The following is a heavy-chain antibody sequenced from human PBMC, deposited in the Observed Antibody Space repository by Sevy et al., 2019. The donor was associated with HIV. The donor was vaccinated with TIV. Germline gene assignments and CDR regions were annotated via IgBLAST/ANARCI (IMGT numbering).Heavy chain of an antibody. CDR3: AKGPRGYSYGFGRYSSGWYPYYFDY. CDR1: GFTFSSYA. V-gene: IGHV3-23*01. CDR2: ISGSGGST. D-gene: IGHD6-19*01. J-gene: IGHJ4*02. Sequence: GGSLRLSCAASGFTFSSYAMSWVRQAPGKGLEWVSAISGSGGSTYYADSVKGRFTISRDNSKNTLYLQMNSLRAEDTAVYYWAKGPRGYSYGFGRYSSGWYPYYFDYWGQGTLVTVSS.